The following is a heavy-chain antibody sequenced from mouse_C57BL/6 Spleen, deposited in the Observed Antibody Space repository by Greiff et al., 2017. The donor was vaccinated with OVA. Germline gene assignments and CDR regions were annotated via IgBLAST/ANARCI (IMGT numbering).Heavy chain of an antibody. V-gene: IGHV1-72*01. CDR1: GYNFTSYW. CDR3: ARGDYYGSSYVGYFDV. CDR2: LDPTSGGT. D-gene: IGHD1-1*01. J-gene: IGHJ1*03. Sequence: QVQLQQPGAELVRPGASVKLSCKASGYNFTSYWMHWVKQRPGRGLEWIGRLDPTSGGTKYNEKFKGKAKLTVDTPSSTAYMQLSSLTSEDSAVYYCARGDYYGSSYVGYFDVWGTGTTVTVSS.